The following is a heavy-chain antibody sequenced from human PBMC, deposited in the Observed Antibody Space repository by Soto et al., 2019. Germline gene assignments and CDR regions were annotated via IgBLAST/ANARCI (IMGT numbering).Heavy chain of an antibody. CDR3: AKNSESSAYSSFDY. CDR1: GFTFSSYW. V-gene: IGHV3-74*01. D-gene: IGHD3-22*01. CDR2: INSDGSST. Sequence: GGSLRLSCAASGFTFSSYWMHWVRQAPGKGLVWVSRINSDGSSTSYADSVKGRFTISRDNSKNTLYLQMNSLRAEDTAVYYCAKNSESSAYSSFDYWGQGTLVTVPQ. J-gene: IGHJ4*02.